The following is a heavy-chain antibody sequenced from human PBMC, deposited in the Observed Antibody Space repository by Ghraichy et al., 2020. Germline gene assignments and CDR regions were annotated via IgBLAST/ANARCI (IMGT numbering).Heavy chain of an antibody. D-gene: IGHD1-20*01. CDR3: ASYHNWNRGGYYYYGMDV. V-gene: IGHV4-61*01. J-gene: IGHJ6*02. CDR2: IYYSGST. CDR1: GGSVSSGSYY. Sequence: SCTVSGGSVSSGSYYWSWIRQPPGKGLEWIGYIYYSGSTNYNPSLKSLVTISVDTSKNQFSLKLSSVTAADTAVYYCASYHNWNRGGYYYYGMDVWGQGTTVTVSS.